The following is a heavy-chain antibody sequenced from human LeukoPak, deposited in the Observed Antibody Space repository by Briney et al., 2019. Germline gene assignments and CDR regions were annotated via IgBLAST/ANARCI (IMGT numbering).Heavy chain of an antibody. J-gene: IGHJ4*02. V-gene: IGHV3-23*01. CDR1: GFTFRHYD. D-gene: IGHD2-21*01. CDR2: NTSGGST. Sequence: GGSLRLSCVASGFTFRHYDMSWVRQAPGKGLEWVSSNTSGGSTYYADSLQGRFTISRDNSKNTLHLQMNNVRAEDTALYYCMKLPTMIIVIDTDFEYWGQGAQVTVSS. CDR3: MKLPTMIIVIDTDFEY.